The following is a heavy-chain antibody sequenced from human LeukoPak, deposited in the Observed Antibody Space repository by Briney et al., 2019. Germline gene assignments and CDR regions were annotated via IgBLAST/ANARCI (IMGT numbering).Heavy chain of an antibody. D-gene: IGHD6-13*01. V-gene: IGHV3-23*01. CDR2: ISGSGGST. J-gene: IGHJ4*02. CDR1: GFTFSSYA. CDR3: AKGLAAAVVY. Sequence: GGSLRLSCVASGFTFSSYAMSWVRQAPGRGLEWVSAISGSGGSTYYADSVKGRFTISRDNSKNTLYLQMNSLRAEDTAVYYCAKGLAAAVVYWGQGTLVTVSS.